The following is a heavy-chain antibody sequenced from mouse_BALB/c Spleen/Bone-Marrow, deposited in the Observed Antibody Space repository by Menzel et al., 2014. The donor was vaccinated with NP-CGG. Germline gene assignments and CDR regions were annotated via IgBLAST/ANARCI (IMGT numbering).Heavy chain of an antibody. D-gene: IGHD1-2*01. Sequence: EVKLMESGPSLVKPSQPLSLPCSVSGDSITSGYWNWIRKFPGNKLEYMGYISYSGSTYYNPSLKSRISITRDTSKNHYYLQLNSVTAEDSATYYCATYDGYYFDYWGQGTTLTVSS. J-gene: IGHJ2*01. CDR3: ATYDGYYFDY. V-gene: IGHV3-8*02. CDR1: GDSITSGY. CDR2: ISYSGST.